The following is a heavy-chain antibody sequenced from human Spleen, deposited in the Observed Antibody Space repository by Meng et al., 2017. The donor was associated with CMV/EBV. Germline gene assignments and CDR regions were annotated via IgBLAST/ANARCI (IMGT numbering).Heavy chain of an antibody. Sequence: GGSLRLSCAASGFPFSDHYMTWVRQAPGKGLEWLSYISGSGTTIYADSIKGRFTISRDNAKNSLFLQMNSLRAEDTAVYYCARDGGHYYNADWGQGTLVTVSS. J-gene: IGHJ4*02. CDR1: GFPFSDHY. CDR3: ARDGGHYYNAD. V-gene: IGHV3-11*01. CDR2: ISGSGTTI. D-gene: IGHD1-26*01.